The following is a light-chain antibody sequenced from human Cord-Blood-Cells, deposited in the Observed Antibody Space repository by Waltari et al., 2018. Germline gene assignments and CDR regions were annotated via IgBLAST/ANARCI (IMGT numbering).Light chain of an antibody. V-gene: IGKV1-39*01. CDR3: QQSYSTPLT. CDR2: AAS. Sequence: DIQMTQSPSSLSASVGDRVTITCRASQSISSYLNWYQQKPWKAPKLLIYAASSLQSGVPSKFSGSGSRTDFTLSISSLQPEEFATYYSQQSYSTPLTFGGGTKVEI. J-gene: IGKJ4*01. CDR1: QSISSY.